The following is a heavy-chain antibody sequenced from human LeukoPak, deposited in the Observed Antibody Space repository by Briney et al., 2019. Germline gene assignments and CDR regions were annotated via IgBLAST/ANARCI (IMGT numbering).Heavy chain of an antibody. CDR2: INHSGST. CDR3: ARAGLLHYYYGMDV. CDR1: GFTFSSYA. J-gene: IGHJ6*02. Sequence: GSLRLSCVASGFTFSSYAMSWVRQPPGKGLEWIGEINHSGSTNYNPSLKSRVTISVDTSKNQFSLKLSSVTAADTAVYYCARAGLLHYYYGMDVWGQGTTVTVSS. D-gene: IGHD3-22*01. V-gene: IGHV4-34*01.